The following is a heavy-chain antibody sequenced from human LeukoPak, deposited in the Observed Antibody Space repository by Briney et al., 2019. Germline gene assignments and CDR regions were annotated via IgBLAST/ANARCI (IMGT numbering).Heavy chain of an antibody. Sequence: LAGGSLRLSCAASGFTFSRYSMNWVRQAPGKGLEWVSVIYSGGSTYYADSVKGRFTISRDNSKNTLYLQMNSLRAEDTAVYYCASMGGTPLVGGQGTLVTVSS. J-gene: IGHJ4*02. D-gene: IGHD1-26*01. CDR3: ASMGGTPLV. V-gene: IGHV3-53*01. CDR1: GFTFSRYS. CDR2: IYSGGST.